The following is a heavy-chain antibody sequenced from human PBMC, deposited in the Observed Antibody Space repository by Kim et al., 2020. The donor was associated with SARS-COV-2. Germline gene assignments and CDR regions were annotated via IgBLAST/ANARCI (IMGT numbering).Heavy chain of an antibody. D-gene: IGHD3-22*01. J-gene: IGHJ4*02. Sequence: GESLKISCKGSGYSFPTYWIAWVRQMPGKGLEWMGIFYPGSSENRYSPSFQGQVTMSADKTIGAAYLQWSSLKASDTAIYYCARQVNSKYYFDYWGQGTLVTVSS. CDR1: GYSFPTYW. V-gene: IGHV5-51*01. CDR2: FYPGSSEN. CDR3: ARQVNSKYYFDY.